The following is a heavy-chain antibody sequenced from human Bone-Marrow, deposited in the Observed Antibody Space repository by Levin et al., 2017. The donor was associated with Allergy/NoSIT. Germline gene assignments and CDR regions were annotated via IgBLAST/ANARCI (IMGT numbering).Heavy chain of an antibody. Sequence: RAGGSLRLSCAVSGFTVSNNYMNWVRQAPGRGLDWVSLIYSTGVTHYADSVKGRFTISRDSSKNTLYLQMDSLRVEDTAVYYCARDGPAKPWAWGQGTMVTVSS. CDR3: ARDGPAKPWA. CDR2: IYSTGVT. CDR1: GFTVSNNY. J-gene: IGHJ3*01. D-gene: IGHD2-2*01. V-gene: IGHV3-53*01.